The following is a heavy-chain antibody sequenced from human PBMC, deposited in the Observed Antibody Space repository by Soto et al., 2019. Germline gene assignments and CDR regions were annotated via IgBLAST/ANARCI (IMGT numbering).Heavy chain of an antibody. CDR1: GFTFSSYC. J-gene: IGHJ1*01. V-gene: IGHV3-74*01. D-gene: IGHD6-13*01. CDR3: GRVPAAAAVIGIEH. CDR2: IHDDGSNT. Sequence: EVQLVESGGGLVQPGGSLRLSCAASGFTFSSYCMHWVRQAPGKGLEWVARIHDDGSNTNYADSVKGRFTISRDNAKNTLYLQMNRMRAEDTAVYYCGRVPAAAAVIGIEHWGQGILFTVSS.